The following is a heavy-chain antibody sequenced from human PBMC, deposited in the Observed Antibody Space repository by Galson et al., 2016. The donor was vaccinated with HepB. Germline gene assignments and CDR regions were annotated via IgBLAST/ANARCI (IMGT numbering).Heavy chain of an antibody. V-gene: IGHV1-8*01. CDR2: MNPNSGDT. Sequence: SVKVSCKASGYTFTSYEINWVRQATGQGLEWMGWMNPNSGDTGYEQKFQGRVTMTRNTSKSTAYMELSGLRSNDTAVYYCARFHSNNPEDPSDFWGQGTMITVSS. CDR1: GYTFTSYE. J-gene: IGHJ3*01. CDR3: ARFHSNNPEDPSDF. D-gene: IGHD2/OR15-2a*01.